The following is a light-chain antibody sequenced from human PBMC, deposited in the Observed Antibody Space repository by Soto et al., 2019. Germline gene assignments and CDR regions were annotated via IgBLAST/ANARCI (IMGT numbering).Light chain of an antibody. CDR3: QQANSFPRT. Sequence: DIQMTQSPSSVSASVGDTVTITCRASQDISRYLVWYQQKPGKAPNLLIYGASSLQSGVPSRFSGSGFGTDFSLTISSLQPEDSATYYCQQANSFPRTFGQGTKV. V-gene: IGKV1-12*01. CDR1: QDISRY. CDR2: GAS. J-gene: IGKJ1*01.